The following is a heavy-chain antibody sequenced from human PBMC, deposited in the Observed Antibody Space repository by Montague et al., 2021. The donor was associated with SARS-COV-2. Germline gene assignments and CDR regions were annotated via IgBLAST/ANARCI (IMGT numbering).Heavy chain of an antibody. D-gene: IGHD3-3*01. J-gene: IGHJ5*02. CDR1: GASFSGYY. Sequence: SETLSLTCAVYGASFSGYYWSWIRQPPGKGLEWIGEINHSGSTNYNPSLKSRVTISVDTSKNQFSLKLSSVTAADTAVSYCARGRTDLGAYYDFWSGYYWSGQTWFDPWGQGTLVTVSS. CDR3: ARGRTDLGAYYDFWSGYYWSGQTWFDP. CDR2: INHSGST. V-gene: IGHV4-34*01.